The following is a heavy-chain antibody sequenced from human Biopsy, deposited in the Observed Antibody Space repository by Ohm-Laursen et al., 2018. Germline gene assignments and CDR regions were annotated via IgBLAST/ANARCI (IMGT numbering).Heavy chain of an antibody. Sequence: SDTLSLTCTVSGGSISSSTTYYWAWLRQPPGKGLEWIGSIYNTETTFYNPSLKSRVTISVETSTNQFSLKVSSVTAADTALYFCARHPTGFWFDPWGHGTLVTVSS. V-gene: IGHV4-39*01. J-gene: IGHJ5*02. CDR1: GGSISSSTTYY. CDR3: ARHPTGFWFDP. CDR2: IYNTETT.